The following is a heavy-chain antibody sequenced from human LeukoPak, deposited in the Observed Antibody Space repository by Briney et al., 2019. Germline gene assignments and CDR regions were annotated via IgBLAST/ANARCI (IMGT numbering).Heavy chain of an antibody. CDR3: ARIPPRNRRDGYNSFDY. CDR1: GGSFSGYY. D-gene: IGHD5-24*01. Sequence: PSETLSLTCAVYGGSFSGYYWSWIRQPPGKGLEWIGEINHSGSTNYNPSLKSRVTISVDTSKNQFSLKLSSVTAADTAVYYCARIPPRNRRDGYNSFDYWGQGTLVTVSS. CDR2: INHSGST. V-gene: IGHV4-34*01. J-gene: IGHJ4*02.